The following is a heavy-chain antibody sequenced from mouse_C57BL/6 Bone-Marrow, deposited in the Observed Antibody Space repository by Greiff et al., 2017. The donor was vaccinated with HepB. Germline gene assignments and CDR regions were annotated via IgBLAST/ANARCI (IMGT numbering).Heavy chain of an antibody. CDR3: ALYGLY. CDR1: GFTFSSYA. J-gene: IGHJ3*01. CDR2: ISDGGSYT. V-gene: IGHV5-4*01. Sequence: EVQRVESGGGLVKPGGSLKLSCAASGFTFSSYAMSWVRQTPEKRLEWVATISDGGSYTYYPANVKGRFTISRDNAKNNLYLQMSHLKSEDTAMYYCALYGLYWGQGTLVTVSA. D-gene: IGHD2-10*02.